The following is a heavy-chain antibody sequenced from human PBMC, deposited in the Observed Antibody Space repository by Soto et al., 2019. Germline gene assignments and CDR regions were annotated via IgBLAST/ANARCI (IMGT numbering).Heavy chain of an antibody. CDR2: INHSGNT. D-gene: IGHD5-18*01. Sequence: QVQLQQWGAGLLKPSETLSLTCAVYGGSFSGYYWSWIRQPPGKGLEWIGEINHSGNTNYNPSLKSRVTISVDTSKNQFSLKLSSVTAADTAVYYCARGGRDGYPVWGQGTLVTVSS. V-gene: IGHV4-34*01. CDR3: ARGGRDGYPV. CDR1: GGSFSGYY. J-gene: IGHJ4*02.